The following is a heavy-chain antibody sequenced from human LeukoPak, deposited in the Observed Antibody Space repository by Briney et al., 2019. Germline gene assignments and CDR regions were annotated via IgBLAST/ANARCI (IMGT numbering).Heavy chain of an antibody. CDR2: IYSSGST. Sequence: SETLSLTCTVSGGSISSGTYYWSWIRQPAGKGLEWIGRIYSSGSTNYNPSLKSRVTISLDKSKNQFSLKLTSATAADTAVYYCAGLVVVTAGWFDPWGQGTLVTVSS. D-gene: IGHD2-21*02. CDR3: AGLVVVTAGWFDP. CDR1: GGSISSGTYY. V-gene: IGHV4-61*02. J-gene: IGHJ5*02.